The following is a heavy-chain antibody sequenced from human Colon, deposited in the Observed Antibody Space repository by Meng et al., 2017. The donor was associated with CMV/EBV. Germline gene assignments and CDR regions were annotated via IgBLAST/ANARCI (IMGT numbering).Heavy chain of an antibody. V-gene: IGHV3-11*01. Sequence: LRLSGAASGFTFSDNYMSWIRQAPGKGLEWISCISSSSATIYYADSVKSRFTISRDNAKQTLYLQMNSLRAEDTAVYYCASRYSYVGFWGHGTLVTVSS. CDR2: ISSSSATI. J-gene: IGHJ4*01. CDR3: ASRYSYVGF. D-gene: IGHD5-18*01. CDR1: GFTFSDNY.